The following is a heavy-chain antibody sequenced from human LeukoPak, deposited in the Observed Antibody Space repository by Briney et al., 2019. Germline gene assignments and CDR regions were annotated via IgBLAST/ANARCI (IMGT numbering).Heavy chain of an antibody. V-gene: IGHV2-5*01. CDR2: IYWNDDK. D-gene: IGHD1-26*01. CDR3: AHRSGSYFFDY. CDR1: GFSLSTSGVG. J-gene: IGHJ4*02. Sequence: SGPTLVNPTQTPTLTCTFSGFSLSTSGVGVGWIRQPPGKALEWLALIYWNDDKRYSPSLKSRLTITKDTSKNRVVLTMTNMDPVDAATYYCAHRSGSYFFDYWGQGTLVTVSS.